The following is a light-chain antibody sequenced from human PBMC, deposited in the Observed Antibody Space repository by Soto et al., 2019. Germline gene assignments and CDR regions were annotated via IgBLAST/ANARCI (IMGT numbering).Light chain of an antibody. J-gene: IGLJ1*01. CDR2: DAS. Sequence: QSVLTQPASVSGSPGQSITISCTGTSSDVGGYNYVSWYQQHPGKAPKLMIYDASNRPSGVSNRFSGSKSGNTASLTISGLQAVDEADYYCSSYTSSSTLYYVFGTGTKVTVL. V-gene: IGLV2-14*01. CDR3: SSYTSSSTLYYV. CDR1: SSDVGGYNY.